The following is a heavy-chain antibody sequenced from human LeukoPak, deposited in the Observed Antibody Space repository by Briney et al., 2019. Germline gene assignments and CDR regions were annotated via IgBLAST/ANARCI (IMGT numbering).Heavy chain of an antibody. D-gene: IGHD3-10*01. V-gene: IGHV3-21*01. CDR3: ARDYYGSGGFDY. CDR2: ISSSSSYI. J-gene: IGHJ4*02. Sequence: GGSLRLSCAASGFTFSSYSMNWVRQAPGKGLEWVSSISSSSSYIYYADSVKGRFTISRDNAKDSLYLQMNSLRAEDTAVYYCARDYYGSGGFDYWGQGTLVTVSS. CDR1: GFTFSSYS.